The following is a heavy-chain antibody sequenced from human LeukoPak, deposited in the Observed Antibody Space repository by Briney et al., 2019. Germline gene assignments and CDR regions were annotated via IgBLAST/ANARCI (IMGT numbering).Heavy chain of an antibody. Sequence: GGSLRLSCAASGFTFSSYGMHWVRQAPGKGLKWVAVIWYDGSNKYYADSVKGRFTISRDNSKNTLYLQMNSLRAEDTAVYYCARDYCSSTSCYRHYYYYYGMDVWGQGTTVTVSS. J-gene: IGHJ6*02. CDR2: IWYDGSNK. CDR3: ARDYCSSTSCYRHYYYYYGMDV. CDR1: GFTFSSYG. D-gene: IGHD2-2*02. V-gene: IGHV3-33*01.